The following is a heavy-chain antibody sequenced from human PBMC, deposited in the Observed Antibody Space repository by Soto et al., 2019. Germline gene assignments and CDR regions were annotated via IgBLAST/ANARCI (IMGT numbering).Heavy chain of an antibody. J-gene: IGHJ6*02. CDR1: GGSFSGYY. CDR3: ARGRKLIGFYYYYYGMDV. Sequence: SETLSLTCAVYGGSFSGYYWSWIRQPPGKGLEWIGEINHSGSTNYNPSLKSRVTISVDTSKNQLSLKLSSVTAADTAVYYCARGRKLIGFYYYYYGMDVWGQGTTVTV. V-gene: IGHV4-34*01. CDR2: INHSGST. D-gene: IGHD3-22*01.